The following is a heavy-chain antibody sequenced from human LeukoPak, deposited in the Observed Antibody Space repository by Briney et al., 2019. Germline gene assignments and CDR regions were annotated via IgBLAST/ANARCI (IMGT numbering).Heavy chain of an antibody. CDR2: ISYDGSNK. V-gene: IGHV3-30*03. J-gene: IGHJ4*02. CDR3: ARDLIYYYDSSGAFDY. CDR1: GFTFSSYG. D-gene: IGHD3-22*01. Sequence: QAGGSLRLSCAASGFTFSSYGMHWVRQAPGKGLEWVAVISYDGSNKYYADSVKGRFTISRDNAKSSLYLQMNSLRAEDTAVYYCARDLIYYYDSSGAFDYWGQGTLVTVSS.